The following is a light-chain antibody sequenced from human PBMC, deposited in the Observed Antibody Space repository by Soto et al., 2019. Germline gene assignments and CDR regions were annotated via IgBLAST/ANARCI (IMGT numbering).Light chain of an antibody. CDR2: GAS. CDR1: QSVPSDY. CDR3: QHYGDSPT. Sequence: EIVLTQSPGTLSLSPGEGATLSCRASQSVPSDYLAWYQHKAGQAPRLLIYGASTRAAGIPDRFSGSGSGTDFTLTINRLEPEDFAVYYCQHYGDSPTFGPGTKVDIK. J-gene: IGKJ3*01. V-gene: IGKV3-20*01.